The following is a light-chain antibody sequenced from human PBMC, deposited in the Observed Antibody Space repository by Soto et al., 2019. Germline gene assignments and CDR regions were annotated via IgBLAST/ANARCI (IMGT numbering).Light chain of an antibody. CDR3: QQYNNWPQT. Sequence: DTVLTQSPATLSVSPGERATLSCRASQSVSSNLAWYQQKPGQAPRLLIYGASTRATGVPARFTGSGSGTEFTLTIRSLQSEDFAVYYCQQYNNWPQTFGQGTRLEIK. CDR1: QSVSSN. J-gene: IGKJ5*01. CDR2: GAS. V-gene: IGKV3-15*01.